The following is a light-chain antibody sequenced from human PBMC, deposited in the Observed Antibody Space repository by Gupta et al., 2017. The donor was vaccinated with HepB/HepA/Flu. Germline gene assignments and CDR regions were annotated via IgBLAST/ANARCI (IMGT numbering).Light chain of an antibody. CDR1: ISNIGSNT. CDR2: DNN. V-gene: IGLV1-44*01. CDR3: AAWDDRRNGYV. Sequence: QSVLTQPPSASGTPGQRVTISCSGSISNIGSNTVNWYQQLPGTAPKLLIYDNNQRTSGVPDRISGSKSGTSAALAISGLQAEDEADYYCAAWDDRRNGYVFGTGTKVTVL. J-gene: IGLJ1*01.